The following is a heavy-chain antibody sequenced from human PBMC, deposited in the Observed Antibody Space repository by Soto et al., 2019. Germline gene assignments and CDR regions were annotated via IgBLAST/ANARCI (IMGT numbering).Heavy chain of an antibody. Sequence: ETLSLTCTVSGGSISYYWSWIRQPAGKGLEWIGRIYTSGSTNYNPSLKSRVTMSIDTPKNQFSLKLTSVTAADTAVYFCARGTVDFWSGRHYFDYWGQGTLVTVSS. CDR2: IYTSGST. D-gene: IGHD3-3*01. J-gene: IGHJ4*02. V-gene: IGHV4-4*07. CDR1: GGSISYY. CDR3: ARGTVDFWSGRHYFDY.